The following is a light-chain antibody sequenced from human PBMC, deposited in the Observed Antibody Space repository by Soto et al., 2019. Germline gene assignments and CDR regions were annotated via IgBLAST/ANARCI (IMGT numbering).Light chain of an antibody. CDR1: QSVSSY. Sequence: EIVLTQSPATLSLSPGERATLSCRASQSVSSYLAWYQQKPGQAPRLLIYDASNRATGIPARFSGSGSGTEFTLTISSLQSEDFAVYYCQQYKSWPPYTFGQGTKVEIK. CDR3: QQYKSWPPYT. J-gene: IGKJ2*01. V-gene: IGKV3-11*01. CDR2: DAS.